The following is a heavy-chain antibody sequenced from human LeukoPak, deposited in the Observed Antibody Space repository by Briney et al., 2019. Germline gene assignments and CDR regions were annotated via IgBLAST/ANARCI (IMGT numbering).Heavy chain of an antibody. CDR3: AREAAAAGSFDI. J-gene: IGHJ3*02. D-gene: IGHD6-13*01. CDR2: IGGSGST. CDR1: GFTFSHYA. Sequence: GGSLRLSCAASGFTFSHYAMSWVRQTPGKGLDWVSGIGGSGSTYYAESVKGRFTISRDNTKNTLYLQMNSLRAEDTAVYYCAREAAAAGSFDIWGQGTMVTVSS. V-gene: IGHV3-23*01.